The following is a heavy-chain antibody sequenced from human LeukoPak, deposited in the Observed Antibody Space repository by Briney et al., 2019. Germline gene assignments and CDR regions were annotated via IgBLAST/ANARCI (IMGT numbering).Heavy chain of an antibody. CDR1: SDSFRSSNYY. D-gene: IGHD4-23*01. J-gene: IGHJ5*02. CDR3: ARAAEPDYGGIYPNWFDP. Sequence: PSETLSLTCTISSDSFRSSNYYWAWIRQAPGKGLEWIGSIYHSGSTYHNPSLKSRVTISVDTSKNQFSLKLSSVTAADTAVYYCARAAEPDYGGIYPNWFDPWGQGTLVTVSS. V-gene: IGHV4-39*07. CDR2: IYHSGST.